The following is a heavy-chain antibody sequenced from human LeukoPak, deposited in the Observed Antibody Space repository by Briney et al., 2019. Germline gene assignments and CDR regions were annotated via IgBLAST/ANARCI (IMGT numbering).Heavy chain of an antibody. CDR2: IYTGGST. CDR1: GGSISSGNYH. J-gene: IGHJ3*02. CDR3: ASVTTVTTKGHGAFDI. V-gene: IGHV4-61*02. D-gene: IGHD4-17*01. Sequence: SQTLSLTCTVSGGSISSGNYHWSWIRQPAGKGLEWIGRIYTGGSTNYNPSFKSRLTISVDKSKNQFSLKLSSVTAADTAVYYCASVTTVTTKGHGAFDIWGQGTMVTVSS.